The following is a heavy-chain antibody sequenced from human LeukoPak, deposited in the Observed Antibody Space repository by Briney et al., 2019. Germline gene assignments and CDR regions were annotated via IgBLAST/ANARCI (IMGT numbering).Heavy chain of an antibody. CDR1: GGSISRHY. CDR3: ARDSPPNV. J-gene: IGHJ6*04. Sequence: SETLSLTCTVSGGSISRHYWSWIRQPPGKGLEWIGYIYYSGVTNYNPSLKSRVTISVDMSKNQFSLKLTSVSAADTGVYYCARDSPPNVWGKGITVAVSS. V-gene: IGHV4-59*11. CDR2: IYYSGVT.